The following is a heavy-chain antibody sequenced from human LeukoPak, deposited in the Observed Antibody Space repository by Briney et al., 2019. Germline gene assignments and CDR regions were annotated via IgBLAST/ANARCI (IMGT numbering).Heavy chain of an antibody. CDR2: ISGSGDST. D-gene: IGHD1-14*01. J-gene: IGHJ6*02. V-gene: IGHV3-23*01. Sequence: PGRSLRLSCTASGFIFDTHTLTWVRQAPGKGLEWVASISGSGDSTNYGDSVKGRFTISRDNFKRTVHLEMSNLRADDTAMYYCVRRAAVRGMDFWGLGTTVIVSS. CDR3: VRRAAVRGMDF. CDR1: GFIFDTHT.